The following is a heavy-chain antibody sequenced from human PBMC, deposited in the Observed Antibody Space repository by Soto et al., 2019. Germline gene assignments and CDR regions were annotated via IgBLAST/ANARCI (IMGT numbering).Heavy chain of an antibody. CDR1: GYTFTGYY. V-gene: IGHV1-2*04. Sequence: GASVKVSCKASGYTFTGYYMHWVRQAPGQGLEWMGWINPNSGGTNYAQKFQGWVTMTRDTSISTAYMELSRLRSDDTAVYYCARDHGGRYFDWSPPKHNWFDPWGQGTLVTVSS. J-gene: IGHJ5*02. CDR3: ARDHGGRYFDWSPPKHNWFDP. CDR2: INPNSGGT. D-gene: IGHD3-9*01.